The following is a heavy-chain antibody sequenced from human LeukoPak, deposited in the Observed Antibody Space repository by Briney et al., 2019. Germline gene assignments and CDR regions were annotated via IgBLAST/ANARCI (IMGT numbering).Heavy chain of an antibody. CDR3: ARTYYYDSSGPD. V-gene: IGHV3-21*01. Sequence: PGGSLRLSCTTSGFTFSSYAMHWVRQAPGKELEWVSSISSTTSYIYYADSVKGRFTISRDNAKNSLYLQMNSLRAEDTAVYYCARTYYYDSSGPDWGQGTLVTVSS. D-gene: IGHD3-22*01. CDR2: ISSTTSYI. CDR1: GFTFSSYA. J-gene: IGHJ4*02.